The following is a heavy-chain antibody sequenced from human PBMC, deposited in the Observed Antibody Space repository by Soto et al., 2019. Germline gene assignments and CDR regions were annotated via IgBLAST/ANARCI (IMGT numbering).Heavy chain of an antibody. CDR2: IYYSGST. CDR1: GGSISSGDYY. J-gene: IGHJ4*02. CDR3: ARVEDSGHDSLALRY. D-gene: IGHD5-12*01. Sequence: SETLSLTCTVSGGSISSGDYYWSWIRQPPGKGLEWIGYIYYSGSTYYNPSLKSRVTISVDRSKNQFSLKLSSVTAADTAVYYCARVEDSGHDSLALRYWGQGTLVTVSS. V-gene: IGHV4-30-4*01.